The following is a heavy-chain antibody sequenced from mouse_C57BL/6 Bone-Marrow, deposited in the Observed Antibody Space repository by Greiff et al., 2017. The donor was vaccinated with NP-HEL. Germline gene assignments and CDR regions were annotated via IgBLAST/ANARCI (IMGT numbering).Heavy chain of an antibody. D-gene: IGHD1-3*01. CDR1: GFTFSSYA. Sequence: EVMLMESGEGLVKPGGSLKLSCAASGFTFSSYAMSWVRQTPEKRLEWVAYISSGGDYIYYADTVKGRFTISRDNARNTLYLQMSSLKSEDTAMYYCTRDNYPPWFAYWGQGTLVTVSA. CDR2: ISSGGDYI. V-gene: IGHV5-9-1*02. J-gene: IGHJ3*01. CDR3: TRDNYPPWFAY.